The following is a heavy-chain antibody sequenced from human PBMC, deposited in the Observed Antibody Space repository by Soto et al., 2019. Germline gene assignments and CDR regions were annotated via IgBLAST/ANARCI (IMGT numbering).Heavy chain of an antibody. CDR3: AREWGALRWYPDAFAI. Sequence: GSLRLSCAASGFTFSSYAMHWVRQAPGKGLEWVAVISYDGSNKYYADSVKGRFTISRDNSKNTLYLQMNSLRAEDTAVYYCAREWGALRWYPDAFAIWGQGTMVTVSS. CDR2: ISYDGSNK. CDR1: GFTFSSYA. D-gene: IGHD4-17*01. V-gene: IGHV3-30-3*01. J-gene: IGHJ3*02.